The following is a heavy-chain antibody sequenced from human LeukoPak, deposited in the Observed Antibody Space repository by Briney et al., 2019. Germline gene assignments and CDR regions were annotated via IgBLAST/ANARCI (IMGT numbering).Heavy chain of an antibody. Sequence: SETLSLTCAVYGGSFSGYYWSWTRQPPGKGLEWIGEINQSGSTNYNPSLKSRVTISVDTSKNQFSLKLSSVTAADTAVYYCARGAGYSSSWYGRLNYFDYWGQGTLVTVSS. J-gene: IGHJ4*02. D-gene: IGHD6-13*01. CDR3: ARGAGYSSSWYGRLNYFDY. CDR1: GGSFSGYY. V-gene: IGHV4-34*01. CDR2: INQSGST.